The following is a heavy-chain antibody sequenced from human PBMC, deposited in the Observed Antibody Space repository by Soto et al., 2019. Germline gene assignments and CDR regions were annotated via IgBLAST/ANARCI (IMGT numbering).Heavy chain of an antibody. J-gene: IGHJ4*02. D-gene: IGHD3-22*01. CDR1: GGSISDYY. V-gene: IGHV4-59*01. CDR2: TYYGWNT. Sequence: SETLSLTCSVSGGSISDYYWSWIRQPPGKGLEWIGYTYYGWNTNYNPSLKSRVTISVDTSKNQFSLKLISVTAADTAVYYCARHREYYDGRSLYFDDWGQGSLDIGS. CDR3: ARHREYYDGRSLYFDD.